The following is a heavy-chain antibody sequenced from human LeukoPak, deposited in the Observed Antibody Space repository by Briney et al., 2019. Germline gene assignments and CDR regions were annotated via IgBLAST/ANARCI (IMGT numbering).Heavy chain of an antibody. CDR3: ARQRSGWVFEN. CDR1: GGSISSTIYY. V-gene: IGHV4-39*01. D-gene: IGHD6-19*01. CDR2: IYYSGNT. Sequence: SETLSLTCTVSGGSISSTIYYWAWLRQPPGKGLEWIGSIYYSGNTYYNPSLQSRATMSVDTSKNQFSLRLTSVTAADTTVYYCARQRSGWVFENWGQGTLVPVS. J-gene: IGHJ4*02.